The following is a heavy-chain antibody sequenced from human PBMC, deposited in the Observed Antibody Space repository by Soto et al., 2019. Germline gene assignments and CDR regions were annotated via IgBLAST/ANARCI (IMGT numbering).Heavy chain of an antibody. CDR3: TKDRMGAGVRGYFDY. D-gene: IGHD3-10*02. CDR1: GFTFSSYG. CDR2: ISYDGSNK. J-gene: IGHJ4*02. V-gene: IGHV3-30*18. Sequence: QVQLVESGGGVVQPGKSLRLSCAGSGFTFSSYGMDWVRQAPGKGLEWVAVISYDGSNKYYADSVKGRFTISRDNSNNPLYLQMSSLRADDTAVYYCTKDRMGAGVRGYFDYWGQGTLVTVSS.